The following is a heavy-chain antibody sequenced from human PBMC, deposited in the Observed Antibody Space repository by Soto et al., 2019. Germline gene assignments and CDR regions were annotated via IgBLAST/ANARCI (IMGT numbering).Heavy chain of an antibody. CDR1: GFTFSSYG. CDR3: AKKYGDYPGAFDI. Sequence: QVQLVESGGGVVQPGRSLRLSCAASGFTFSSYGMHWVRQAPGKGLEWVAVISYDGSNKYYADSVKGRFTISRDNSKNTLYLQMNSLRAEDTAVYYCAKKYGDYPGAFDIWGQGTMVTVSS. V-gene: IGHV3-30*18. J-gene: IGHJ3*02. CDR2: ISYDGSNK. D-gene: IGHD4-17*01.